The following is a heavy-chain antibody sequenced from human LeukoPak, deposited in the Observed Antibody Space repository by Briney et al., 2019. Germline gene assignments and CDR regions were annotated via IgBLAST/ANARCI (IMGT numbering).Heavy chain of an antibody. V-gene: IGHV3-20*04. J-gene: IGHJ4*02. Sequence: GGSLRLSCAASGFTFDDYGMSWVRQAPGKGLEWVSGINWNGGSTGYADSVKGRFTISRDNAKNSLYLQMNSLRAEDTALYYCARVSGLGSYYDSSGYLDYWGQGTLVTVSS. D-gene: IGHD3-22*01. CDR2: INWNGGST. CDR3: ARVSGLGSYYDSSGYLDY. CDR1: GFTFDDYG.